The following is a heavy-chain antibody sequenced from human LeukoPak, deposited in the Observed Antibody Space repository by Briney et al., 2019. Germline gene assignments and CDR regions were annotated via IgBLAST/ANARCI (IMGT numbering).Heavy chain of an antibody. J-gene: IGHJ4*02. V-gene: IGHV3-30*04. CDR2: ISYDGNNK. CDR3: ARDRVGGSGWYYLDY. Sequence: GRSLRLSCAASGFTLSSNAMHWVRQAPGKGLEWVALISYDGNNKYYADSVKGRFTISRDNSKNTLYLQMNSLRAEDTAVYYCARDRVGGSGWYYLDYWGQGTLVTVSS. D-gene: IGHD6-19*01. CDR1: GFTLSSNA.